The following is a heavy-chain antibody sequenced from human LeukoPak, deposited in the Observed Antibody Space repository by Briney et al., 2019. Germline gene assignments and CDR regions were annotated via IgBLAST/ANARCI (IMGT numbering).Heavy chain of an antibody. CDR2: IKQDESQK. V-gene: IGHV3-7*04. D-gene: IGHD1-26*01. CDR3: ATGGGYSVY. J-gene: IGHJ4*02. Sequence: PRGSLRLSCAASGFMFSNYWMSWVRQAPGKGLEWVANIKQDESQKYYVDSVKGRFTISRDNAKNSLYLQMTSLRVEDTALYYCATGGGYSVYWGQGTLVTVSS. CDR1: GFMFSNYW.